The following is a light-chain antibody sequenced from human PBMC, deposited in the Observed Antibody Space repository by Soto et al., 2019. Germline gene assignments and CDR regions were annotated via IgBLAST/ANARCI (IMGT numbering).Light chain of an antibody. CDR2: GTS. V-gene: IGKV3-20*01. J-gene: IGKJ5*01. CDR3: QQYGSPPNA. Sequence: ETVLTQSPGTLSLSPVERGSLSCMASQSVSSTYLAWYQQQPGQAPRLLMSGTSNRATGTPDRFSGSGSGTDFTLTIRRLEPEDFAVYYCQQYGSPPNAFGQGTRLEIK. CDR1: QSVSSTY.